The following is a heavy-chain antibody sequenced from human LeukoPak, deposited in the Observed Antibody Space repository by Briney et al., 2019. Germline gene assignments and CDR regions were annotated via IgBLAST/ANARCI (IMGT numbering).Heavy chain of an antibody. J-gene: IGHJ3*02. CDR1: GGTFSSYA. CDR2: IIPIFGTA. D-gene: IGHD4-23*01. CDR3: ARGRPDDYGGNNAFDI. V-gene: IGHV1-69*13. Sequence: ASVKVSCKASGGTFSSYAISWVRQAPGQGLEWMGGIIPIFGTANYAQKFQGRVTITADESTSTAYMELSSLRSEDTAVYYCARGRPDDYGGNNAFDIWGQGTMVTVSS.